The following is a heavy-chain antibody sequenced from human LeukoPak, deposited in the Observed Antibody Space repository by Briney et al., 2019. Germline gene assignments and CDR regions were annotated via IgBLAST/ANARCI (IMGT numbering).Heavy chain of an antibody. CDR3: AKYSSSWYKVDY. Sequence: GGSLRLSCAASGFTFSSYSMNWVRQAPGKGLEWVSAISGSGGSTYYADSVKGRFTISRDNSKNTLYLQMNSLRAEDTAVYYCAKYSSSWYKVDYWGQGTLVTVSS. CDR2: ISGSGGST. V-gene: IGHV3-23*01. D-gene: IGHD6-13*01. CDR1: GFTFSSYS. J-gene: IGHJ4*02.